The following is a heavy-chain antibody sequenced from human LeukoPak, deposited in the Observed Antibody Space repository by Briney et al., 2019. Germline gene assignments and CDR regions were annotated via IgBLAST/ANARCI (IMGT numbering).Heavy chain of an antibody. CDR1: GGSMSSYY. V-gene: IGHV4-59*01. D-gene: IGHD4-17*01. CDR3: ARADYGDDAFDI. J-gene: IGHJ3*02. CDR2: VYYSGTT. Sequence: SETLSLTCTVSGGSMSSYYWSWIRQPPGKGLEWIGYVYYSGTTNYNPSLRSRVTISVDTSKNQFSLKLSSVTAADTAVYYCARADYGDDAFDIWGQGTMVTVSS.